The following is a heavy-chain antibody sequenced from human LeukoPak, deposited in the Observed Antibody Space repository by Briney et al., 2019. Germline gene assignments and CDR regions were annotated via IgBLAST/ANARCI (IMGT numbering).Heavy chain of an antibody. Sequence: SETLSLTCTVSGGYISSSSYYWGWIRQPPGKGLEWIGNIYYSGSTYYNPSLESRVTMSLDTSKNQFSLKLSSATAADTAVYYCAREGAIAPSNWFDPWGQGTLVTVSS. CDR2: IYYSGST. D-gene: IGHD2-2*02. J-gene: IGHJ5*02. V-gene: IGHV4-39*07. CDR3: AREGAIAPSNWFDP. CDR1: GGYISSSSYY.